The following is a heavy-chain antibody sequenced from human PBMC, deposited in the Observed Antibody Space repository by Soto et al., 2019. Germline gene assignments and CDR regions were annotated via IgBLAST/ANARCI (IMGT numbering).Heavy chain of an antibody. CDR2: IWYDGSNK. D-gene: IGHD6-13*01. V-gene: IGHV3-33*01. CDR1: GFTFSSYG. CDR3: ARDNGYSRRYDAIDI. Sequence: PGGSLRLSCAASGFTFSSYGMHWVRQAPGKGLEWVAVIWYDGSNKYYADSVKGRFTISRDNSKNTLYLQMNSLRAEDTAVYYCARDNGYSRRYDAIDIWGQGTMVTVSS. J-gene: IGHJ3*02.